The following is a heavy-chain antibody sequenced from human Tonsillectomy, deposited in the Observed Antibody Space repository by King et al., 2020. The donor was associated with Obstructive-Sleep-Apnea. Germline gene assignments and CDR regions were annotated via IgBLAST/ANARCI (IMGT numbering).Heavy chain of an antibody. CDR3: ASSDSSGYYYRYGMDV. CDR2: ISSSSSTI. V-gene: IGHV3-48*04. Sequence: VQLVESGEGLVQPGGSLRLSCAASGFTFSSYSMNWVRQAPGKGLEWVSYISSSSSTIYYADSVKGRFTISRDNAKNSLYLQMNSLRAEDTAVYYCASSDSSGYYYRYGMDVWGQGTTVTVSS. CDR1: GFTFSSYS. D-gene: IGHD3-22*01. J-gene: IGHJ6*02.